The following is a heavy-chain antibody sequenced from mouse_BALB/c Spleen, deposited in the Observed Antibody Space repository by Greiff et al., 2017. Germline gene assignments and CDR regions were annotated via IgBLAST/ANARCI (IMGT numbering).Heavy chain of an antibody. Sequence: EVQLQQSGPGLVKPSQSLSLTCTVTGYSITSDYAWNWIRQFPGNKLEWMGYISYSGSTSYNPSLKSRISITRDTSKNQFFLQLNSVTTEDTATYYCASEDYWFAYWGQGTLVTVSA. CDR3: ASEDYWFAY. CDR1: GYSITSDYA. J-gene: IGHJ3*01. V-gene: IGHV3-2*02. D-gene: IGHD2-4*01. CDR2: ISYSGST.